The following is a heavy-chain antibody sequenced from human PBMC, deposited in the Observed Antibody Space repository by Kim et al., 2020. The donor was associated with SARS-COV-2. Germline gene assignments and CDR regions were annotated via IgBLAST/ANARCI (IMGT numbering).Heavy chain of an antibody. D-gene: IGHD3-9*01. J-gene: IGHJ6*02. Sequence: SETLSLTCAVYGGSFSGYYWSWIRQPPGKGLEWIGEINHSGSTNYNPSLKSRVTISVDTSKNQFSLKLSSVNAADTAVYYCARANYYDILTAWRYYYGMDVWGQGTTVTVSS. CDR2: INHSGST. V-gene: IGHV4-34*01. CDR1: GGSFSGYY. CDR3: ARANYYDILTAWRYYYGMDV.